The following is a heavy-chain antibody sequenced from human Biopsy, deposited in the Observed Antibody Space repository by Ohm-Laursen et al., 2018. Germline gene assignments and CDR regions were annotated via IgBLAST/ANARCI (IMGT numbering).Heavy chain of an antibody. V-gene: IGHV1-2*02. CDR3: ARLAYSEYRRDPLDV. J-gene: IGHJ3*01. CDR2: INPNNGGT. D-gene: IGHD5-18*01. CDR1: GYTFSAYY. Sequence: SVKVSCKASGYTFSAYYMQWVRQAPGQGLEWMGWINPNNGGTNYAHKFQGRVTMTRDTSISTAYMHLSGLTSDDTAVYYCARLAYSEYRRDPLDVWGQGTMVTVSS.